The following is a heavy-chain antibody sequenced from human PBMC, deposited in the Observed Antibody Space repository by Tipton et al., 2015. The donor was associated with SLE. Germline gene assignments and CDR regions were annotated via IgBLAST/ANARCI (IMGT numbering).Heavy chain of an antibody. CDR1: GFTFSSYD. CDR2: IGTAGDT. D-gene: IGHD3-3*01. V-gene: IGHV3-13*01. J-gene: IGHJ3*02. Sequence: SLRLSCAASGFTFSSYDMHWVRQATGKGLEWVSAIGTAGDTYYPGSVKGRFTISRDNVKNSLYLQMNSLRAEDTALYYCASNYDFWSGYHAFDIWGQGPMVAVSS. CDR3: ASNYDFWSGYHAFDI.